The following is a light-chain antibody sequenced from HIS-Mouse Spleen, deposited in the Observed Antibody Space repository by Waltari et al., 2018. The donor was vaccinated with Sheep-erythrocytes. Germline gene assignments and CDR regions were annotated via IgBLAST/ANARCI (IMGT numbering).Light chain of an antibody. CDR2: DVS. V-gene: IGLV2-11*01. CDR3: CSYAGSYNHV. Sequence: QSALTQPRSVSGSPGQSVTISCTGTSSDVGGYNYVSWYQQHPGNATKIVIYDVSKRPSGVPDRFSGSKSGNPASLTISGLQAEDEADYYCCSYAGSYNHVFATGTKVTVL. CDR1: SSDVGGYNY. J-gene: IGLJ1*01.